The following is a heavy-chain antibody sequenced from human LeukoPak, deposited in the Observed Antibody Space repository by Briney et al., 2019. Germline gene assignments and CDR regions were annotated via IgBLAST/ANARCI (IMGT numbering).Heavy chain of an antibody. CDR2: ISWDGGST. CDR1: GFTFDDYA. CDR3: AKEGRIPVPEYSSSLNHYYYYMDV. Sequence: PGGSLRLSCAASGFTFDDYAMHWVRQAPGKGLEWVSLISWDGGSTYYADSVKGRFTISRDNSKNSLYLQMNSLRAEDTALYYCAKEGRIPVPEYSSSLNHYYYYMDVWGKGTTVTVSS. V-gene: IGHV3-43D*03. D-gene: IGHD6-6*01. J-gene: IGHJ6*03.